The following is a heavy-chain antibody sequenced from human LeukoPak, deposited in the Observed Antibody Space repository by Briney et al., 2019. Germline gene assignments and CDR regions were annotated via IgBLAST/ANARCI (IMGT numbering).Heavy chain of an antibody. CDR2: IRSDGSND. CDR1: GFTFSNYA. D-gene: IGHD5-18*01. CDR3: AKESGALRGYSSGH. V-gene: IGHV3-30*02. Sequence: GGSLRLSCAASGFTFSNYAMHWVRQAPGKGLEWVALIRSDGSNDYYEDSVKGRITISRDNSRNPLSLQINSLRAEDTALYYCAKESGALRGYSSGHWGQGTLVTVSS. J-gene: IGHJ4*02.